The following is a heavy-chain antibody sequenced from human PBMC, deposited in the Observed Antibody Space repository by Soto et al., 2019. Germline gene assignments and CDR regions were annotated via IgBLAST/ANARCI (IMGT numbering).Heavy chain of an antibody. J-gene: IGHJ4*02. Sequence: GGSLRLSCAASGFTFSSYGMHWVRQAPGKGLEWVAFISYDGSDKNYADSVKGRFTISRDNSKNTLYLQMNSLRADDTAVFYCARDKRRDSYYFDYWGQGALVTVSS. D-gene: IGHD1-1*01. CDR1: GFTFSSYG. CDR3: ARDKRRDSYYFDY. V-gene: IGHV3-30*03. CDR2: ISYDGSDK.